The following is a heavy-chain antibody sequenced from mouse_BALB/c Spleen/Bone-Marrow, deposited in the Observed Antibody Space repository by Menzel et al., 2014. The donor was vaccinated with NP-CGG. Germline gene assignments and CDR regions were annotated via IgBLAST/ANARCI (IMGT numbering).Heavy chain of an antibody. Sequence: VQLQQSGPELVKPGASVKMSCKASGYTFTSYVIHWVKQKPGQGLEWIGYINPYNDGTKYNEKFKGKATLTSDKSSSTAYMELSSLTSEDSAVYYCARGAYDYDGVWFAYWGQGTLVTVSA. CDR1: GYTFTSYV. J-gene: IGHJ3*01. D-gene: IGHD2-4*01. V-gene: IGHV1-14*01. CDR2: INPYNDGT. CDR3: ARGAYDYDGVWFAY.